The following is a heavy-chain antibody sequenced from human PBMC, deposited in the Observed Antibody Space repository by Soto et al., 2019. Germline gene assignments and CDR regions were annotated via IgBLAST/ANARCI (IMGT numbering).Heavy chain of an antibody. J-gene: IGHJ5*02. CDR2: IDTDGGGT. CDR3: ATVFDL. CDR1: GFTLRSHR. V-gene: IGHV3-74*01. Sequence: EVQLVESGGGLVQPGGSLRVSCAASGFTLRSHRIHWVRQAPGKGLEWVSRIDTDGGGTSYADSVKCRFTISTDNAKNTVYLQRNDLRAEDTAVYYGATVFDLWGQGTLVTVSS.